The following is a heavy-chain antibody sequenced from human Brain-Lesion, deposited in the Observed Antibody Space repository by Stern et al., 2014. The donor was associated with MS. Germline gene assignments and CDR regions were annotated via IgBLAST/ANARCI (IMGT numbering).Heavy chain of an antibody. V-gene: IGHV1-24*01. CDR1: GYTLTELS. J-gene: IGHJ4*02. CDR3: ATLSPGAGGNYYRHFDY. D-gene: IGHD1-26*01. Sequence: VQLVDSGAEVKKPGASVKVSCKVSGYTLTELSMHWVRQAPRKGLEWMGGFYPEDGETIYAQKFQGRVTMTEDTSTDTAYMELSSLRSEDTAVYYCATLSPGAGGNYYRHFDYWGQGTLVTVSS. CDR2: FYPEDGET.